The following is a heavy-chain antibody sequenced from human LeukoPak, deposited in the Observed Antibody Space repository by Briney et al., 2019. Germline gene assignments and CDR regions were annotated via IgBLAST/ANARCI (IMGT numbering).Heavy chain of an antibody. J-gene: IGHJ4*02. V-gene: IGHV4-61*02. CDR3: AREPKSENYYNNIDY. CDR1: RGPINSGDYF. Sequence: SETLSLTCTVSRGPINSGDYFWSWIRQSAGKGLEWIGRIYTTGDTSYNPSLKSRVTISLDTSKNQFSLKLKSVTAADTAVYYCAREPKSENYYNNIDYWGQGTLVTVSS. CDR2: IYTTGDT. D-gene: IGHD1-26*01.